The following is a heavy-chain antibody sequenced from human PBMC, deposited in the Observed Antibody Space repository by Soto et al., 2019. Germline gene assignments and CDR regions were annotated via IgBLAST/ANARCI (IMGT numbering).Heavy chain of an antibody. CDR2: INAGNGNT. J-gene: IGHJ4*02. Sequence: GASVKVSCKASGYTFTSYAMHWVRQAPGQRLEWMGWINAGNGNTKYSQKFQGRVTTTRDTSASTAYTELSSLRSEDTAVYYCARGLNGYLHYFDYWGQGTPVTVSS. CDR1: GYTFTSYA. V-gene: IGHV1-3*01. CDR3: ARGLNGYLHYFDY. D-gene: IGHD5-18*01.